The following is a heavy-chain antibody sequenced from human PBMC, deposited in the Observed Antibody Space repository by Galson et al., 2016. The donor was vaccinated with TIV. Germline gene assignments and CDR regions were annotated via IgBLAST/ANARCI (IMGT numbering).Heavy chain of an antibody. V-gene: IGHV1-46*01. D-gene: IGHD3-22*01. Sequence: SVKVSCKASGYTFTGYFIHWVRQALGQGLEWMGIINPSGGSTSYAQRFQGRVTMTRVTSTSTVYMELSSLRSEGTAVYYCARDGEVGSSDYDHWGQGTLVSVSS. CDR1: GYTFTGYF. CDR2: INPSGGST. CDR3: ARDGEVGSSDYDH. J-gene: IGHJ4*02.